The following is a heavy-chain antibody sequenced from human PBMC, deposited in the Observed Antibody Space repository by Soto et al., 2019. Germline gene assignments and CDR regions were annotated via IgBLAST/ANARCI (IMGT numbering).Heavy chain of an antibody. CDR1: GFTFSSYG. CDR3: ARELWFGELFLDYYYYGMDV. CDR2: IWYDGSNK. Sequence: QVQLVESGGGVVQPGRSLRLSCAASGFTFSSYGMHWVRQAPGKGLEWVAVIWYDGSNKYYADSVKGRFTISRDNSKNMLYLQMNSLRAEDTAVYYCARELWFGELFLDYYYYGMDVWGQGTTVTVSS. J-gene: IGHJ6*02. D-gene: IGHD3-10*01. V-gene: IGHV3-33*01.